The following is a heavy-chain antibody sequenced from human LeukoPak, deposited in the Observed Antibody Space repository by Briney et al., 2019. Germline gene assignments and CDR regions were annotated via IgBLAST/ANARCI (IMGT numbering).Heavy chain of an antibody. J-gene: IGHJ3*02. CDR2: IYYSGGT. CDR3: ASARLGSGLEGAFDI. V-gene: IGHV4-59*01. CDR1: GGSISSYF. Sequence: SETLSLTCTVSGGSISSYFWSWIRQPPGKGLEWIGYIYYSGGTNYNPSLKSRVTISVDTSKNQFSLKLSSVTAADTAVYYCASARLGSGLEGAFDIWGQGTMVTVSS. D-gene: IGHD6-25*01.